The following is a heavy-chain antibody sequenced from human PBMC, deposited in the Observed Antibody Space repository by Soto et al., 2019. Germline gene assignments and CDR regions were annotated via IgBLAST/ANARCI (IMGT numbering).Heavy chain of an antibody. D-gene: IGHD5-12*01. CDR1: GGSISSGGYC. V-gene: IGHV4-30-2*01. CDR2: IYHSGST. CDR3: ARAGYDPEPAGHNWFDP. Sequence: SQTLSLTCAVSGGSISSGGYCWSWIRQPPGKGLEWIGYIYHSGSTYYNPSLKSRVTISVDRSKNQFSLKLSSVTAADTAVYYCARAGYDPEPAGHNWFDPWGQGTLVTVSS. J-gene: IGHJ5*02.